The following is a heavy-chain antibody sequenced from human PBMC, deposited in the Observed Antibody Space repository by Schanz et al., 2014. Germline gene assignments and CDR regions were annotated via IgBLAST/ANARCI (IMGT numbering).Heavy chain of an antibody. CDR1: GGSISSEY. Sequence: QVQLQESGPGLVKPSETLSLTCTVSGGSISSEYWSWIRQPAGKGLEWIGRIYNSGKTNYNPSLESRVSMSVDTSENQFSLNLRSVTGADTAVYYCARLVGPSFYYGMDVWGQGTTVTVSS. V-gene: IGHV4-4*07. J-gene: IGHJ6*02. D-gene: IGHD2-15*01. CDR2: IYNSGKT. CDR3: ARLVGPSFYYGMDV.